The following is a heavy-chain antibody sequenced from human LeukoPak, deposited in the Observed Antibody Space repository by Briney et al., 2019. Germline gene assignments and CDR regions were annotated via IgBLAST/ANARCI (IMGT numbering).Heavy chain of an antibody. J-gene: IGHJ4*02. CDR3: ARSDNWLSD. CDR1: GGSFSGYY. CDR2: INHSGST. V-gene: IGHV4-34*01. Sequence: SETLSLTCAVYGGSFSGYYWSWIRQPPGEGLEWIGEINHSGSTNYNPSLKSRVTISVDTSKNQFSLKLSSVTAADTAVYYCARSDNWLSDWGQGTLVTVSS. D-gene: IGHD3-9*01.